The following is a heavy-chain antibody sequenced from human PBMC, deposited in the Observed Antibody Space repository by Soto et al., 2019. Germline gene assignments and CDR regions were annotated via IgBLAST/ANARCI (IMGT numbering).Heavy chain of an antibody. CDR3: ARVANHPYYHFWSGYFDY. CDR1: GFTFSDYY. CDR2: ISSSGSTI. J-gene: IGHJ4*02. V-gene: IGHV3-11*01. D-gene: IGHD3-3*01. Sequence: QVQLVESGGGLVKPGGSLRLSCAASGFTFSDYYMSWIRQAPGKGLEWVSYISSSGSTIYYADSVKGRFTISRDNAKNSLYLQMNSRRAEDPAVYYCARVANHPYYHFWSGYFDYWGQGTLVTVSS.